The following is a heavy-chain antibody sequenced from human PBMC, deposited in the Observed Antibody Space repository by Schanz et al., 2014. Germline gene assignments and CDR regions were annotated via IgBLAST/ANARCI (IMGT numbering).Heavy chain of an antibody. Sequence: EVQLVESGGGLVQPGGSLRLSCAASGFTFSSYSMNWVRQAPGKGLEWVSYISSSSSTRYYADSVKGRFTISRDNAKNSLFLQMNSLRAEDTAVDFCAKDLGGDCGDGCFNWYFDLWGRGTLVTVSS. CDR3: AKDLGGDCGDGCFNWYFDL. J-gene: IGHJ2*01. CDR1: GFTFSSYS. V-gene: IGHV3-48*01. D-gene: IGHD2-21*02. CDR2: ISSSSSTR.